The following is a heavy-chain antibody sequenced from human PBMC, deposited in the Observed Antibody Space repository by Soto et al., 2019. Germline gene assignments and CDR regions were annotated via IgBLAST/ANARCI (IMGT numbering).Heavy chain of an antibody. J-gene: IGHJ2*01. Sequence: QVQLQQSGPGLVKPSQTLSLTCAISGDSVSSNSAAWNWIRQSPSRGLEWLGRTYYRSKWYNDYAVSVKSRITINPDTPKNQFSLLLNSVTPEDTAVYYCARDRYCSGGSCFSYWYFDLWGRGTLVTVSS. V-gene: IGHV6-1*01. D-gene: IGHD2-15*01. CDR3: ARDRYCSGGSCFSYWYFDL. CDR1: GDSVSSNSAA. CDR2: TYYRSKWYN.